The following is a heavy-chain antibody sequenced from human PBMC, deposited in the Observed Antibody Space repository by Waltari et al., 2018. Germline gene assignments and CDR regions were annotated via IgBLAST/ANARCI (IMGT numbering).Heavy chain of an antibody. V-gene: IGHV3-21*01. J-gene: IGHJ4*02. D-gene: IGHD6-19*01. CDR3: ARDHSSGWDPRDY. Sequence: EVQLVESGGGLVKPGGSLRLSCAASGFTFSSYSMNWVRQAPGKGLGWVSSISSSSSYIYYADSVKGRFTISRDNAKNSLYLQMNSLRAEDTAVYYCARDHSSGWDPRDYWGQGTLVTVSS. CDR2: ISSSSSYI. CDR1: GFTFSSYS.